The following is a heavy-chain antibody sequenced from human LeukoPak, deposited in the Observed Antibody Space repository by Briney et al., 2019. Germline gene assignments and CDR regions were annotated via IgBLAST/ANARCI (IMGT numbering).Heavy chain of an antibody. V-gene: IGHV3-23*01. CDR3: ARRRITICGVVRGFDP. CDR1: GFTFSTSA. Sequence: GGSLRLSCPASGFTFSTSAMSWVRQAAGKGLEWVSAISGGGGSTYYADSVKGRFTISRDNSKNTLYLQTNSLRAEDTAVYYCARRRITICGVVRGFDPWGQGTLVTVSS. J-gene: IGHJ5*02. D-gene: IGHD3-3*01. CDR2: ISGGGGST.